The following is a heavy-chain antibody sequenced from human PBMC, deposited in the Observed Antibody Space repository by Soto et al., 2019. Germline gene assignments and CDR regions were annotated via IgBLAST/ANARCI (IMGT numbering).Heavy chain of an antibody. CDR3: AKRTVGWYFDL. CDR1: GFTFNSYA. D-gene: IGHD4-17*01. V-gene: IGHV3-23*01. Sequence: EVQLLESGGGLVQPGGSLRLSCAASGFTFNSYAMSWVRQAPGKGLEWVSAISGSGDSTYYADSVKGRFTISRDNSKNTQYLQMNSLRAEDTAVYYCAKRTVGWYFDLWGRGTLVTVSS. J-gene: IGHJ2*01. CDR2: ISGSGDST.